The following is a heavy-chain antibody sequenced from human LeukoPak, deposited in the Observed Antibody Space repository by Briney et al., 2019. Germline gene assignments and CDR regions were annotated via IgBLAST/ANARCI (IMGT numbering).Heavy chain of an antibody. V-gene: IGHV1-69*04. Sequence: ASVKLSCKASGGTFSSHAISWVRQAPGQGLEWMGRIIPILGIANYAQKFQGRVTITADKSTSTAYMELSSLRAEDTAVYYCAKDPGGYSSGWYAPQGYFDYWGQGTLVTVSS. CDR1: GGTFSSHA. CDR3: AKDPGGYSSGWYAPQGYFDY. CDR2: IIPILGIA. J-gene: IGHJ4*02. D-gene: IGHD6-19*01.